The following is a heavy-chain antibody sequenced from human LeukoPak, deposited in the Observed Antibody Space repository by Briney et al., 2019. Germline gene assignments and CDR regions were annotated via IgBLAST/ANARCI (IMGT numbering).Heavy chain of an antibody. CDR3: AKTNPGNGDYFDY. CDR1: EFTFSSYA. D-gene: IGHD4-17*01. Sequence: GGSLRLSCAASEFTFSSYAIYWVRQAPGKGLEWVAVISYDGSNKFYTDSVKGRFTISRDNSKNTLYLQMNSLRADDTAVYYCAKTNPGNGDYFDYWGQGTLVTVSS. J-gene: IGHJ4*02. CDR2: ISYDGSNK. V-gene: IGHV3-30-3*01.